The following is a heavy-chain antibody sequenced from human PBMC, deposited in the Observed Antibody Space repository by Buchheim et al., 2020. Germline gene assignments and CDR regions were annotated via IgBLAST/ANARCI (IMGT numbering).Heavy chain of an antibody. D-gene: IGHD4/OR15-4a*01. V-gene: IGHV3-21*01. CDR1: GFDFDSYS. Sequence: EVQLVESGGGLVKPGGSLRLSCGVSGFDFDSYSMNWVRQAPGRGLEWVASISSNSRYIYYADSLKGRFTISRDNAKNSLFLQMNSLRAEDTGVYFCARDRGMLTFGLNPWGQGTL. J-gene: IGHJ5*02. CDR2: ISSNSRYI. CDR3: ARDRGMLTFGLNP.